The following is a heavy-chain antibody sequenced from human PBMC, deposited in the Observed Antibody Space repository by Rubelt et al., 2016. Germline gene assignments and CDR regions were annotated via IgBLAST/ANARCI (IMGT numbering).Heavy chain of an antibody. V-gene: IGHV1-69*01. CDR2: IIPIFGTA. CDR1: GGTFSSYA. D-gene: IGHD6-19*01. Sequence: QVQLVQSGAEVKKPGSSVKVSCKASGGTFSSYAISWVRQAPGLGLEWMGGIIPIFGTANYAQKFQGRVTITADESTSTAYMGLGSLRSEDTAGYYCARDLRGGGEQWLAYYFDYWGQGTLVTVSS. J-gene: IGHJ4*02. CDR3: ARDLRGGGEQWLAYYFDY.